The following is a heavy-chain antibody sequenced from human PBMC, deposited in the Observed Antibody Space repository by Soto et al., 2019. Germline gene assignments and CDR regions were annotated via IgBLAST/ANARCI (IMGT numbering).Heavy chain of an antibody. CDR2: ITAGNGDT. CDR3: VKALYIWGVTGDY. D-gene: IGHD3-16*01. CDR1: GFPFSDYG. V-gene: IGHV3-23*01. J-gene: IGHJ4*02. Sequence: EVHLLESGGGLVQPGGSLRLACAASGFPFSDYGVSWVRQTPGKGLQWVSLITAGNGDTYYADSVKGRFTISRDNSKNTLYLQMNNLRVDDSAIYYCVKALYIWGVTGDYWGQGALVTVAP.